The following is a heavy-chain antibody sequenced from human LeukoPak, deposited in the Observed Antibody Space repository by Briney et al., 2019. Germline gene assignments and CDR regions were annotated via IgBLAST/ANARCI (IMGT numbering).Heavy chain of an antibody. CDR1: GGSITAYY. CDR3: ARENVHYGMDV. CDR2: IFYSGNT. J-gene: IGHJ6*02. Sequence: SETLSLTCTVSGGSITAYYWNWIRQPPGKRLEWVGYIFYSGNTNYNASLKSRVTISVDTSKNQFSVNLSSVTAADTAVYYCARENVHYGMDVWGQGTTVTVSS. V-gene: IGHV4-59*01.